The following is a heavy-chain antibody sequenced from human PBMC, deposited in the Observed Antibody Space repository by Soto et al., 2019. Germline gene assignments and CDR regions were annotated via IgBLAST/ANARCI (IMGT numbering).Heavy chain of an antibody. Sequence: EVQLLESGGGLIQPGGSLRLSCSASGFSFSSYTMMWVRQAPGKGLEWVSVISGRGGSSYFADSAKGRFTISRDNSKNMLYLEMNSLRAEDKAIYFCAKGSIEYSASVDYWGQGTLVIVSP. D-gene: IGHD1-26*01. CDR2: ISGRGGSS. V-gene: IGHV3-23*01. J-gene: IGHJ4*02. CDR1: GFSFSSYT. CDR3: AKGSIEYSASVDY.